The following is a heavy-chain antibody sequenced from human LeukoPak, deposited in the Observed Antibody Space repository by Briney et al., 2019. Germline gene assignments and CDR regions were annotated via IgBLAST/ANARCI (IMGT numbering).Heavy chain of an antibody. CDR1: GFNFSDSR. CDR3: VRGDWYFES. CDR2: VNKEGTEK. J-gene: IGHJ4*02. Sequence: GGSLRLSCAASGFNFSDSRMTWVRQAPGTGLEWGANVNKEGTEKHFLDSVEGRFTISRDNAKKSLYLQMRSLRPEDTAVYFCVRGDWYFESWGQGTLVTVSS. V-gene: IGHV3-7*04. D-gene: IGHD2-21*02.